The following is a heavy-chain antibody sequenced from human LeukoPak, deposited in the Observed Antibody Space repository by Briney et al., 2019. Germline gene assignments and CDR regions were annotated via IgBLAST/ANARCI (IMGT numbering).Heavy chain of an antibody. CDR2: ISGSGGST. CDR1: GFTFSSYA. V-gene: IGHV3-23*01. J-gene: IGHJ4*02. CDR3: AKGGNYGSGNYYFDY. D-gene: IGHD3-10*01. Sequence: TGGSLRLSSAASGFTFSSYAMSWVRPAPGKGLEWGSAISGSGGSTYYADSVKGRFTISRDNSKNTLDLQMNSLRAEDTAVYYCAKGGNYGSGNYYFDYWGQGTLVTVSS.